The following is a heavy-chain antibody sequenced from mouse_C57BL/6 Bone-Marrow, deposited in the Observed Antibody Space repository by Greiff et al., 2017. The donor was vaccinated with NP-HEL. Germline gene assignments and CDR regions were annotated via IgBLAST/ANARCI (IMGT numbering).Heavy chain of an antibody. CDR1: GYTFTSYG. CDR3: ARRGYSNYV. V-gene: IGHV1-81*01. D-gene: IGHD2-5*01. Sequence: QVHVKQSGAELARPGASVKLSCKASGYTFTSYGISWVKQRTGQGLEWIGEIYPRSGNTYYNEKFKGKATLTADKSSSTAYMGLRSLTSEDSAVYFCARRGYSNYVWGQGTTLTVSS. CDR2: IYPRSGNT. J-gene: IGHJ2*01.